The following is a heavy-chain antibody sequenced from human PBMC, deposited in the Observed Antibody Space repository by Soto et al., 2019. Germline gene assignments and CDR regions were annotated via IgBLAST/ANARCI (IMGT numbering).Heavy chain of an antibody. D-gene: IGHD3-3*01. V-gene: IGHV3-48*02. J-gene: IGHJ4*02. CDR3: ARTIWSGYLQADY. Sequence: EVQLVESGGGLVQPGGSLRLSCVASGFTFSTYSMNWVRQAPGKGLEWISYISSSSSTTYADSVKGRFTISRDNAKNSLYLQMNILRDEDTAVYYCARTIWSGYLQADYWGQGTLVTVSS. CDR1: GFTFSTYS. CDR2: ISSSSST.